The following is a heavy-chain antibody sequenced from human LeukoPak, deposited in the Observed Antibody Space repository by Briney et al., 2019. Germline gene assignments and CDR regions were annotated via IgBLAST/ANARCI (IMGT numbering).Heavy chain of an antibody. J-gene: IGHJ4*02. Sequence: SETLSLTCAVSSGSISSSSFYWGWVRQPPGKGLEWIGNIYYSGSTYYNPSLKSRVTISVDTSKNQFSLKLTSVTAADTAVYYCARSYCSGGTCYRVKHIDFWGQGTLVTVSS. D-gene: IGHD2-15*01. V-gene: IGHV4-39*01. CDR2: IYYSGST. CDR1: SGSISSSSFY. CDR3: ARSYCSGGTCYRVKHIDF.